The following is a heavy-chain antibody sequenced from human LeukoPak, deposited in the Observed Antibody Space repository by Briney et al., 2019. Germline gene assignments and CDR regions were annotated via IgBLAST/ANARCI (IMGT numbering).Heavy chain of an antibody. D-gene: IGHD1-20*01. CDR2: IKRDGKEK. Sequence: PGGSLRLSCVASGFTFSSYWMSWVRQAPGKGLEWVANIKRDGKEKHYVDSVKGRFTISRDNARNSLYLQMSSLRAEDTAVYYCAKDGAYDWNDKGDYWGQGTLVTVSS. J-gene: IGHJ4*02. CDR3: AKDGAYDWNDKGDY. V-gene: IGHV3-7*01. CDR1: GFTFSSYW.